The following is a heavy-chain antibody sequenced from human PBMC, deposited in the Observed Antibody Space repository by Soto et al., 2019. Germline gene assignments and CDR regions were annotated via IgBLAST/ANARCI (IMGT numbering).Heavy chain of an antibody. V-gene: IGHV4-59*01. J-gene: IGHJ6*03. CDR2: IYYSGST. Sequence: SETLSLTCAVYGGSFSGYYWSWIRQPPGKGLEWISYIYYSGSTNYNPSLKSRVTISVDTSKNQFSLRLSSVTAADTAVYYCARDKSMDVWGKGTTVTVSS. CDR3: ARDKSMDV. CDR1: GGSFSGYY.